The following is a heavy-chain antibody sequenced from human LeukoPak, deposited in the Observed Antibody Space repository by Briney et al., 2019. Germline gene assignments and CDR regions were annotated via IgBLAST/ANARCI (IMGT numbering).Heavy chain of an antibody. CDR2: VYYSGST. CDR3: ARIHRYCSGGACYVLDN. CDR1: GGFVSGYY. J-gene: IGHJ4*02. V-gene: IGHV4-59*02. D-gene: IGHD2-15*01. Sequence: SETLSLTCVVSGGFVSGYYWGWIRQPPGRGLEWIGYVYYSGSTNYNPSFKSRITISVDTSRNQFSLQLSSVTAADTAVYYCARIHRYCSGGACYVLDNWGQGTLVAVSS.